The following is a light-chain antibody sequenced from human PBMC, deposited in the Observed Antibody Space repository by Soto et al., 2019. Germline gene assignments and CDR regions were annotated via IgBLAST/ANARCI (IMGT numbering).Light chain of an antibody. CDR2: DVS. J-gene: IGLJ1*01. Sequence: QSVLTQPASVSGSPGQSITISCTGTSSDVGGYDYVSWYQQFPGKAPKVMVFDVSYRPSGVSNRFSGSKSANTASLNISGLQADDEADYYCSSYTSSGSLVVFGTGTKLTVL. CDR3: SSYTSSGSLVV. CDR1: SSDVGGYDY. V-gene: IGLV2-14*01.